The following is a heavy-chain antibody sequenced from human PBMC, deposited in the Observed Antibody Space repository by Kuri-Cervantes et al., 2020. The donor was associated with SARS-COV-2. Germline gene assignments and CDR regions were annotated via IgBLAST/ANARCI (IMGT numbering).Heavy chain of an antibody. Sequence: GESLKISCATSGFTFTSYAMSWVRQAPGKGLEWVSTISGGGGSTYYADSVEGRFTISRDNSKNTLYLQMNSLRAEDTAVYYCAREIWYSSSLHYFDYWGQGTLVTVSS. V-gene: IGHV3-23*01. CDR1: GFTFTSYA. D-gene: IGHD6-13*01. J-gene: IGHJ4*02. CDR3: AREIWYSSSLHYFDY. CDR2: ISGGGGST.